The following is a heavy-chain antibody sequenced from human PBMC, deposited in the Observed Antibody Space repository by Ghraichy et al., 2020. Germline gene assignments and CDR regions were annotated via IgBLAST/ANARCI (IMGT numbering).Heavy chain of an antibody. Sequence: GGSLRLSCAASGFTFADYAMHWVRHAPVKGLEWVSGISWNSGSIGYADSVKGRFTISRDNAKNSLYLQMNSLRAEDTALYYCAKDVYSGSYAGFDYWGQGTLVTVSS. V-gene: IGHV3-9*01. CDR3: AKDVYSGSYAGFDY. J-gene: IGHJ4*02. CDR2: ISWNSGSI. CDR1: GFTFADYA. D-gene: IGHD1-26*01.